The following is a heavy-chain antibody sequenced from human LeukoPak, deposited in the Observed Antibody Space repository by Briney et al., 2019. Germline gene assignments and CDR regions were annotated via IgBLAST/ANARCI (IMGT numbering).Heavy chain of an antibody. CDR2: IYYSGST. Sequence: PSETLSLTCTVSGGSISSSSYYWGWIRQPPGKGLEWVGSIYYSGSTYYNPSLKSRVTISVDTSKNQFSLKLSSVTAADTAVYYCARQPLYCSGGSCYSSWFDPWGQGTLVTVSS. CDR1: GGSISSSSYY. V-gene: IGHV4-39*01. CDR3: ARQPLYCSGGSCYSSWFDP. J-gene: IGHJ5*02. D-gene: IGHD2-15*01.